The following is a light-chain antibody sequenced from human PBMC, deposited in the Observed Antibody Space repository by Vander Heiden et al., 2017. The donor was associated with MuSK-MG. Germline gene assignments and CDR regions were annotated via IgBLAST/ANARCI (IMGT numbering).Light chain of an antibody. Sequence: EIVLTQSPATLSLSPGERDSLTCRARQSMRTCMDWYQQKQGQAHRLLIYDEANRATGIPARFSGSGSGTDFNFTISSLEPEDVEIYFCQQRRNGPDMYTFGQGTKLEIK. CDR3: QQRRNGPDMYT. CDR1: QSMRTC. CDR2: DEA. J-gene: IGKJ2*01. V-gene: IGKV3-11*01.